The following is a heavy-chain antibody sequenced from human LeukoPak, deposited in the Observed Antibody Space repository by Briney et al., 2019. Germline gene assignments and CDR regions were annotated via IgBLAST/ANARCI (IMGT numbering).Heavy chain of an antibody. J-gene: IGHJ4*02. D-gene: IGHD3-10*01. CDR1: GFTFSSYW. V-gene: IGHV3-7*01. Sequence: PGGSLRLSCAASGFTFSSYWMSWVRQAPGKGLEWVAYIKQDVTEKYHVDSVKGRFSISRDNAKNSLYLQMNSLRAEDTAVYYCARHPITMVRGVMFAFDYWGQGTLVTVSS. CDR2: IKQDVTEK. CDR3: ARHPITMVRGVMFAFDY.